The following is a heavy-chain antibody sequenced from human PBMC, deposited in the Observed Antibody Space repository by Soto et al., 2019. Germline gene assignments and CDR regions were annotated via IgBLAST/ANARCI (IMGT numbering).Heavy chain of an antibody. V-gene: IGHV3-7*01. CDR2: IKQDGSEN. CDR3: ARRRTEARLSQDFDI. Sequence: EVQLVESGGGLVQPGGSLRLSCAASGFTFSSYWMSWVRQAPGKGLEWVANIKQDGSENYYVDSVKGRFTISRDNAAISVYLQMIRLRAADTAVYYCARRRTEARLSQDFDIWGQGTMVTVSS. J-gene: IGHJ3*02. D-gene: IGHD6-6*01. CDR1: GFTFSSYW.